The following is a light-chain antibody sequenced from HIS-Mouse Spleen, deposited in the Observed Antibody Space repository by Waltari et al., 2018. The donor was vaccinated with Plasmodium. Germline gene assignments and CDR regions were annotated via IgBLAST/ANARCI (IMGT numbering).Light chain of an antibody. CDR1: QSVSSSY. CDR2: GAS. J-gene: IGKJ1*01. Sequence: EIVLTQSPGTLSLSPGERATLSCRASQSVSSSYLAWYQQKPGHAPRLHIYGASSRATDIPDRFSGSGSGTDFTLTISRLEPEDFAVYYCQQYGSSRWTFGQGTKVEIK. CDR3: QQYGSSRWT. V-gene: IGKV3-20*01.